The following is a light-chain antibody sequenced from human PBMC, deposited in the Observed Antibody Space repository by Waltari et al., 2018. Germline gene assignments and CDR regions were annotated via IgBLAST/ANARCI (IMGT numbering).Light chain of an antibody. J-gene: IGKJ5*01. CDR1: PSVRYSSNHKNY. Sequence: DIVMTQSPDSLSVSLGGGATINCKSSPSVRYSSNHKNYFAWYQQKPRQPPKLLIYWASTQQSGVPDRFSGSGSGTDFTLTISNLQAEDVAVYYCQQYYSSPITFGQGTRLELK. CDR2: WAS. CDR3: QQYYSSPIT. V-gene: IGKV4-1*01.